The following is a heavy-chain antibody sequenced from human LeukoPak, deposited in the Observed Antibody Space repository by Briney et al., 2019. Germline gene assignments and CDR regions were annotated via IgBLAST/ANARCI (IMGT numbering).Heavy chain of an antibody. CDR3: ARDTAMAPEDYYYGMDV. D-gene: IGHD5-18*01. J-gene: IGHJ6*02. Sequence: SSVKVSCKASGGTFSRYAISWVRQAPGQGLEWMGRIIPIFGIANYAQKFQGRVTITADKSTSTAYMELSSPRSEDTAVYYCARDTAMAPEDYYYGMDVWGQATTVTVSS. CDR2: IIPIFGIA. CDR1: GGTFSRYA. V-gene: IGHV1-69*04.